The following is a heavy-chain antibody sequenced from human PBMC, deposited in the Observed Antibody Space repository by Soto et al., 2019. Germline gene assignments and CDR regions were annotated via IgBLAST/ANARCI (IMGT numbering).Heavy chain of an antibody. J-gene: IGHJ4*02. D-gene: IGHD6-13*01. V-gene: IGHV3-30-3*01. CDR2: ISDDGSNK. CDR3: ARDPYADSSSLAVLGGLDY. CDR1: GFTISRYA. Sequence: PGGSLRLSCAASGFTISRYAMHWVRQAQGKGLEWVAVISDDGSNKYYADSVKSRFTIARDNSKNTLYLQMNSLGAEDTAVYYCARDPYADSSSLAVLGGLDYWGQGTLVTVSS.